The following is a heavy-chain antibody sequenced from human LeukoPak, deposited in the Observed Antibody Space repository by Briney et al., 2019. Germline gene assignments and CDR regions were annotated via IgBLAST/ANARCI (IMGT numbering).Heavy chain of an antibody. CDR2: ISDSGGRT. CDR3: AKTGFSMSYDFWSGRQIYFDS. V-gene: IGHV3-23*01. D-gene: IGHD3-3*01. Sequence: GGSLRLSCAASGFTFSSVAMTWVRQAPGKGLEWVSGISDSGGRTYDADSVKGRFTISRDNSKNTLFLQMNSLRAEDAAFYYCAKTGFSMSYDFWSGRQIYFDSWGQGTLVTVSS. CDR1: GFTFSSVA. J-gene: IGHJ4*02.